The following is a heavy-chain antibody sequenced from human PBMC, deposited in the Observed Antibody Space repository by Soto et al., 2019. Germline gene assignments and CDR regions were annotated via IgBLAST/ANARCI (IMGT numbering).Heavy chain of an antibody. CDR3: AREEVNCSGGSCYNYDYGDYVEMRRGIGY. V-gene: IGHV3-33*01. CDR1: GFTFSSYG. D-gene: IGHD2-15*01. CDR2: IWYDGSNK. Sequence: GGSLRLSCAASGFTFSSYGMHWVRQAPGKGLEWVAVIWYDGSNKYYADSVKGRFTISRDNSKNTLYLQMNSLRAKDTAVYYCAREEVNCSGGSCYNYDYGDYVEMRRGIGYWGQGTLVTVSS. J-gene: IGHJ4*02.